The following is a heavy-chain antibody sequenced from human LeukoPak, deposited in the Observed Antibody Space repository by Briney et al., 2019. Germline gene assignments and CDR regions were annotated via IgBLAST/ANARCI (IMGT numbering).Heavy chain of an antibody. Sequence: GSLRLSCTASGFTVGNNYMSWVRQAPGKGLEWVSVLYSRGDPYYADSVKGRFTISRDSSKTTLYLQMNSLRAEDTAVYYCTGYTHKGVWGQGTTVTVSS. J-gene: IGHJ6*02. CDR1: GFTVGNNY. CDR2: LYSRGDP. CDR3: TGYTHKGV. V-gene: IGHV3-66*01.